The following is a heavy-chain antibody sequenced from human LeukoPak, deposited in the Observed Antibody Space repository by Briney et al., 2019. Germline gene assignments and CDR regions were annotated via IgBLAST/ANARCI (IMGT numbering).Heavy chain of an antibody. CDR1: GFTFSSYV. D-gene: IGHD1-7*01. CDR2: ISGSGST. J-gene: IGHJ4*02. Sequence: SGGSLRLSCAASGFTFSSYVMSWVRQAPGKGLEWVSSISGSGSTYYADSVKGRFTISRDNSKNTLYLQMNSLRAEDTALYYCAKVITRTGTTYYLDSWGQGTLVTVSS. CDR3: AKVITRTGTTYYLDS. V-gene: IGHV3-23*01.